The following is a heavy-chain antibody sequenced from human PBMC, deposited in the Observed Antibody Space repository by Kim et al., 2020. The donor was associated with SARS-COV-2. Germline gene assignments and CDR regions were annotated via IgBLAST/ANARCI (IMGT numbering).Heavy chain of an antibody. CDR3: AGASGYSSGYDWFDP. V-gene: IGHV3-48*02. J-gene: IGHJ5*02. D-gene: IGHD6-19*01. Sequence: DSVKGRFNISRDNAKNSLYLQMNSLRDEDTAVYYCAGASGYSSGYDWFDPWGQGTLVTVSS.